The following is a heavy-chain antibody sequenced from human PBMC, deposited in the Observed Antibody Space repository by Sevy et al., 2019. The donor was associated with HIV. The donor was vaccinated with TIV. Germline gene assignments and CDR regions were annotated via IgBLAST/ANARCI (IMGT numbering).Heavy chain of an antibody. Sequence: ASVKVFCEASGYTFTSYDINWVRQATGQGLEWMGWMSPNSGATGFAQKFQGRVTLTRNTSISTAYMEVSSLRSEDTAVYYCASGGNGDFWSYEYYYYGIDVRGQGTTVTVSS. J-gene: IGHJ6*02. CDR3: ASGGNGDFWSYEYYYYGIDV. V-gene: IGHV1-8*01. CDR1: GYTFTSYD. D-gene: IGHD3-3*01. CDR2: MSPNSGAT.